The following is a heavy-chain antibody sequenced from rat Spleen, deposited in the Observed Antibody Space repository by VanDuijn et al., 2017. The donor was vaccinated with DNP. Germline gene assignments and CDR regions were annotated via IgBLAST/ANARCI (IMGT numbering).Heavy chain of an antibody. CDR2: IIYDGSRT. D-gene: IGHD1-4*01. J-gene: IGHJ3*01. Sequence: EVQLVESGGGLVQPGKSLKLSCAASGFSFSDYNMAWVRQVPKKGLEWVATIIYDGSRTYYRESVQGRFTIARDNANHTLYLQMDSLRSEDTATYYCATSPGPNWFAYWGQGTLVSVSS. CDR1: GFSFSDYN. CDR3: ATSPGPNWFAY. V-gene: IGHV5S10*01.